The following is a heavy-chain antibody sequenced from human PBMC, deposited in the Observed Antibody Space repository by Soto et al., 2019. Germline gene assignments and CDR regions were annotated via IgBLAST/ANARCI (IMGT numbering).Heavy chain of an antibody. CDR1: GGTFSSYA. Sequence: ASVKVSCKASGGTFSSYAISWVRQAPGQGLEWMGGIIPIFGTANYAQKFQGRVTITADESKSTAYMELSSLRSEDTAVYYCARDKKYYDILTGKNWYYYYGMDVWGQGTTVTVSS. V-gene: IGHV1-69*13. CDR2: IIPIFGTA. J-gene: IGHJ6*02. D-gene: IGHD3-9*01. CDR3: ARDKKYYDILTGKNWYYYYGMDV.